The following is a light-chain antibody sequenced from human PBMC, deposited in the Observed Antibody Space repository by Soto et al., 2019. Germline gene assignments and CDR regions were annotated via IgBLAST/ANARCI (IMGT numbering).Light chain of an antibody. CDR1: ASDIGAHNY. V-gene: IGLV2-14*03. Sequence: QSALTQPASVSGSPGQSITMSCTGTASDIGAHNYVSWYQQHPGKAPRLLIYDGSKRPSGVSIRFSGSKSGSTASLTISGVQAEDEADYYCKSYSDSNYVFGTGTKVTVL. CDR3: KSYSDSNYV. J-gene: IGLJ1*01. CDR2: DGS.